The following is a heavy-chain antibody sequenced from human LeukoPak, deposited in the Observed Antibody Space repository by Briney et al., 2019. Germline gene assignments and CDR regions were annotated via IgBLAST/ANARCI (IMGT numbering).Heavy chain of an antibody. D-gene: IGHD5-24*01. Sequence: ASVKVSCKASGYTFTGYYMHWVRQAPGQGLEWMGWINPNSGGTNYAQKFQGRVTMTRDTSISTAYMELSRLRSGDTAVYYCARSGPVEMATSPERWWGQGTLVTVSS. V-gene: IGHV1-2*02. CDR2: INPNSGGT. CDR3: ARSGPVEMATSPERW. CDR1: GYTFTGYY. J-gene: IGHJ4*02.